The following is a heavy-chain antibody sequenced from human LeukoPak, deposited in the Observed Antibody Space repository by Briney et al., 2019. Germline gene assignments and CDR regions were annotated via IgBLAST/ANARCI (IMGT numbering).Heavy chain of an antibody. J-gene: IGHJ6*02. Sequence: GGSLRLSCAASGFTFSSYGMHWVRQAPGKGLEWVAVISYDGSNKYYADSVKGRFTISGDNSKNTLYLQMNSLRAEDTAVYYCAKGWYSSGWYGNYYYGMDVWGQGTTVTVSS. CDR2: ISYDGSNK. CDR3: AKGWYSSGWYGNYYYGMDV. CDR1: GFTFSSYG. D-gene: IGHD6-19*01. V-gene: IGHV3-30*18.